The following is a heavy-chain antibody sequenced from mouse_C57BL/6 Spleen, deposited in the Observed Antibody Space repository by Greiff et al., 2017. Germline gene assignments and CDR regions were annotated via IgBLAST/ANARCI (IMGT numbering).Heavy chain of an antibody. CDR2: IDPENGDT. D-gene: IGHD1-1*01. Sequence: VQLKQSGAELVRPGASVKLSCTASGFNIKDDYMHWVKQRPEQGLEWIGWIDPENGDTEYASKFQGKATITADTSSNTAYLQLSSLTSEDTAVYYCTTGPLITTVVAKGDYWGQGTTLTVSS. V-gene: IGHV14-4*01. J-gene: IGHJ2*01. CDR1: GFNIKDDY. CDR3: TTGPLITTVVAKGDY.